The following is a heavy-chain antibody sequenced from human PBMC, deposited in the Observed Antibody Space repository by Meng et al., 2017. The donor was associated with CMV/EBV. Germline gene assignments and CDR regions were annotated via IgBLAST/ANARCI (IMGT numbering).Heavy chain of an antibody. CDR2: ISGSGGST. J-gene: IGHJ4*02. V-gene: IGHV3-23*01. Sequence: GGSLRLSCAASGFTFSSYAMSWVRQAPGKGLEWVSAISGSGGSTYYADSVKGRFTISRDNAKNSLSLQMNSLRAEDTAVYYCASDCSGASCYITNWGRGTLVTVSS. CDR1: GFTFSSYA. CDR3: ASDCSGASCYITN. D-gene: IGHD2-2*02.